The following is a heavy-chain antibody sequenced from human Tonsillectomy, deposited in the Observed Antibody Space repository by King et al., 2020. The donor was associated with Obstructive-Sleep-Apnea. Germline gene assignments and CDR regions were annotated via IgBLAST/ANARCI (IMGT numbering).Heavy chain of an antibody. CDR1: GGSISSSSYY. Sequence: QLQESGPGLVKPSETLSLTCTVSGGSISSSSYYWGWIRQPPGKGLEWIGSIYYSGSTYYNPSLKSRVTISVDTSKIQFSLKLSSVTAADTAVYYCARAGWVVGATIDYWGQGTLVTVSS. V-gene: IGHV4-39*07. CDR2: IYYSGST. CDR3: ARAGWVVGATIDY. D-gene: IGHD1-26*01. J-gene: IGHJ4*02.